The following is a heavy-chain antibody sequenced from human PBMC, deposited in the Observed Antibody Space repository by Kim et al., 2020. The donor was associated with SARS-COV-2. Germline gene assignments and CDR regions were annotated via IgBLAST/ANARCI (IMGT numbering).Heavy chain of an antibody. CDR3: TKDLGFGELSWFDT. J-gene: IGHJ5*02. V-gene: IGHV3-23*01. D-gene: IGHD3-10*01. Sequence: GGSLRLSCAASGFIFNNYAMSWVRQAPGKGLEWVSAISFIGGSTYYADPVKGRFTISRDISRNTLYLQMNSLRAEDTAVYYCTKDLGFGELSWFDTWGQGTLVTVSS. CDR2: ISFIGGST. CDR1: GFIFNNYA.